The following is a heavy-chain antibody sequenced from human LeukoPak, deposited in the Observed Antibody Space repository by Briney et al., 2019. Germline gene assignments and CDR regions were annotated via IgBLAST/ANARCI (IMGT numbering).Heavy chain of an antibody. CDR3: ARLGIGWPFDY. CDR2: ISHSGST. V-gene: IGHV4-38-2*01. Sequence: SETLSLTCAVSGYSISSGYYWGWIRQPPAKGLEWIATISHSGSTNYNPSLKSRVTISVDTSKNQFSLKLSSMTAADTAVYYCARLGIGWPFDYWGQGTLVTVSS. J-gene: IGHJ4*02. D-gene: IGHD6-19*01. CDR1: GYSISSGYY.